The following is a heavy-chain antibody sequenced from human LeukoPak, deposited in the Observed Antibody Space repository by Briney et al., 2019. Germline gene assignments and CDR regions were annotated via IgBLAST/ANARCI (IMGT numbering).Heavy chain of an antibody. CDR1: GFTFRNYA. CDR3: ARDLSLGIAVAGATEYYFDY. CDR2: ISSSGGST. V-gene: IGHV3-23*01. Sequence: PGGSLRLSCAGSGFTFRNYAMSWVRQAPGKGLEWVSVISSSGGSTYYADSVKGRFTISRDNAKNSLYLQMNSLRAEDTAVYYCARDLSLGIAVAGATEYYFDYWGQGTLVTVSS. J-gene: IGHJ4*02. D-gene: IGHD6-19*01.